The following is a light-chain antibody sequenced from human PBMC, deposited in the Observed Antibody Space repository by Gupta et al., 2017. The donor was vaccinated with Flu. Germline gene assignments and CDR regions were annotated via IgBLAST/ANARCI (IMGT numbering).Light chain of an antibody. J-gene: IGKJ1*01. CDR1: SISSW. CDR2: KAS. CDR3: QEYNSYWA. Sequence: SISSWLSWYQQKHGKAPKLLIYKASTLESGVPSRFSGRGFGTEFTLTISSLPPDDFATYYCQEYNSYWAFGQGTKVEIK. V-gene: IGKV1-5*03.